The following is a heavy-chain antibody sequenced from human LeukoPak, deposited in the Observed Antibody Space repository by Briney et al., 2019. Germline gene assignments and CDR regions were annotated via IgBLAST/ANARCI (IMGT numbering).Heavy chain of an antibody. V-gene: IGHV3-48*03. D-gene: IGHD2-21*02. CDR2: ISSSGSTI. CDR3: ARDSVVVTATLRYYGMDV. J-gene: IGHJ6*02. Sequence: GGSLRLSCAASGFTFSSYEMNWVRQAPGKGLEWVSYISSSGSTIYYADSAKGRFTISGDNAKNSLYLQMNSLRAEDTAVYYCARDSVVVTATLRYYGMDVWGQGTTVTVSS. CDR1: GFTFSSYE.